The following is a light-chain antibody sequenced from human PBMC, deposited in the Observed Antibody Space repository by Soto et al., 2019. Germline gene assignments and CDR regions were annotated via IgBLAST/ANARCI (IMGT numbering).Light chain of an antibody. CDR3: ATWDDSLSAVV. CDR2: RND. V-gene: IGLV1-47*01. Sequence: QSVLTQPPSASGTPGQRITISCSGSSSNIGTNYVHWYQHFPGTAPKILMFRNDQRPSGVPERSSASKSGISASLAISGLRSEDEADYYCATWDDSLSAVVFGRGTQLTVL. CDR1: SSNIGTNY. J-gene: IGLJ7*01.